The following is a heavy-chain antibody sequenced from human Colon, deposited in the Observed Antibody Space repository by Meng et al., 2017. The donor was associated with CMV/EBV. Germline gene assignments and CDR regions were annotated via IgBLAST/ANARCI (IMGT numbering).Heavy chain of an antibody. CDR2: IYWNGDE. V-gene: IGHV2-5*01. CDR3: ARRPPFRRVQYFDP. D-gene: IGHD3-16*01. CDR1: GFSLSTSRVA. Sequence: SGPTLVKPTQTLTLTCTFSGFSLSTSRVAVGWIRQPPGKALEWLALIYWNGDERFSPSLKSRLTITKDTPKNQVVLTMTNVDPVDTATYYCARRPPFRRVQYFDPWGQGTLVTVSS. J-gene: IGHJ5*02.